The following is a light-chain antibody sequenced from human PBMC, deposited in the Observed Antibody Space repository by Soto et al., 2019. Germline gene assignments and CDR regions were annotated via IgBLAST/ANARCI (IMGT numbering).Light chain of an antibody. V-gene: IGKV3-20*01. CDR2: GAS. Sequence: DIVLTQSPGTLSLSPGERATLSCRASQSFSSNYLAWYQQKPGQAPRLVIYGASSRAIGIPDRFSGSVSGTDFTLTISRLEPEDFAVYYCQQYDNSPLTFGGGTRVEIK. CDR3: QQYDNSPLT. CDR1: QSFSSNY. J-gene: IGKJ4*01.